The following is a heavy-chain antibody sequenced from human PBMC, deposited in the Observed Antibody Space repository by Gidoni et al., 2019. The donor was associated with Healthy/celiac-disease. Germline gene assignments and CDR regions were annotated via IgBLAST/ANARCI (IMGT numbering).Heavy chain of an antibody. J-gene: IGHJ6*03. Sequence: QVQLVQSGAEVKKPGASVKVSCKASGYTFTSYYMHWVRQAPGQGLEWMGIINPSGGSTSYAQKFQGRVTMTRDTSTSTVYMELSSLRSEDTAVYYCASSSGGRPTPYYYYMDVWGKGTTVTVSS. D-gene: IGHD2-2*01. V-gene: IGHV1-46*01. CDR3: ASSSGGRPTPYYYYMDV. CDR1: GYTFTSYY. CDR2: INPSGGST.